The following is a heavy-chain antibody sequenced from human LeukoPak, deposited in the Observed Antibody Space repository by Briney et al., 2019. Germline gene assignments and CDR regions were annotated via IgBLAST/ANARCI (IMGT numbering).Heavy chain of an antibody. CDR2: IIPIFGTA. CDR1: GGTFSSYA. J-gene: IGHJ4*02. CDR3: ASSLRYFDWLYTDY. Sequence: GASVKVSYKASGGTFSSYAISWVRQAPGQGLEWMGRIIPIFGTANYAQKFQGRVTITTDESTSTAYMELSSLRSEDTAVYYCASSLRYFDWLYTDYWGQGTLVTVSS. V-gene: IGHV1-69*05. D-gene: IGHD3-9*01.